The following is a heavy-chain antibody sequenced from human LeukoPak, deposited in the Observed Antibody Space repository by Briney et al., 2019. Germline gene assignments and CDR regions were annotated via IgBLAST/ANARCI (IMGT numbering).Heavy chain of an antibody. Sequence: GASVKVSCKASGYTFTSYGISWVRQAPGQGLEWMGWISAYNGNTNYAQKLQGRVTMTTDTSTSTAYMELRSLRSDDTAVYYCARAHNNRGVIIGYFDYWGQGTLVTVSS. CDR3: ARAHNNRGVIIGYFDY. CDR1: GYTFTSYG. D-gene: IGHD3-10*01. V-gene: IGHV1-18*01. J-gene: IGHJ4*02. CDR2: ISAYNGNT.